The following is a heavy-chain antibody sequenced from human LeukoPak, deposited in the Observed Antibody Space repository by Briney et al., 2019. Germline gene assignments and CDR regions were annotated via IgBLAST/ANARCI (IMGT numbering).Heavy chain of an antibody. CDR3: AKDDGAYCGGDCYSIFDY. V-gene: IGHV3-30*18. J-gene: IGHJ4*02. CDR1: GFTFSSYG. D-gene: IGHD2-21*02. CDR2: ISYDGSNK. Sequence: GGSLRLSCAASGFTFSSYGMHWVRQAPGKGLEWVAVISYDGSNKYYADSVKGRFTISRDNSKNTLYLQMNSLRAEDTAVYYCAKDDGAYCGGDCYSIFDYWGQGTLVTVSS.